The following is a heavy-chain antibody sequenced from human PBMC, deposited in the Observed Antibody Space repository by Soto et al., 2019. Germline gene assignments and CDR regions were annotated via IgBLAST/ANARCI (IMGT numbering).Heavy chain of an antibody. CDR1: GGSISSGDYY. CDR3: ARDPSPSYGSGSYYPYYFDY. D-gene: IGHD3-10*01. V-gene: IGHV4-30-4*01. J-gene: IGHJ4*02. Sequence: ASETLSLTCTVSGGSISSGDYYWSWIRQPPGKGLEWIGYIYYSGSTYYNPSLKSRVTISVDTSKNQFSLKLSSVTAADTAVYYCARDPSPSYGSGSYYPYYFDYWGQGTLVTVSS. CDR2: IYYSGST.